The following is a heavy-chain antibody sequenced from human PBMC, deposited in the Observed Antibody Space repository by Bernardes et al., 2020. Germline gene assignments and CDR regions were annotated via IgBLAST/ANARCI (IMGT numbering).Heavy chain of an antibody. Sequence: SETLSLTCAVYGGSFSGYYWSWIRQPPGKGLEWIGEINHSGSTNYNPSLKSRVTISVDTSKNQFSLKLSSVTAADTAVYYCARKTVTRLDPWGQGTLVNVSS. CDR2: INHSGST. V-gene: IGHV4-34*01. D-gene: IGHD4-17*01. CDR1: GGSFSGYY. CDR3: ARKTVTRLDP. J-gene: IGHJ5*02.